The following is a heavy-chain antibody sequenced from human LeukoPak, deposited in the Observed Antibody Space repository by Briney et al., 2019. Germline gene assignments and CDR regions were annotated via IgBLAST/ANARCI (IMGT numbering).Heavy chain of an antibody. CDR2: TYYRSKWST. D-gene: IGHD6-13*01. V-gene: IGHV6-1*01. CDR3: ARDRGGYTTSSYYFDY. J-gene: IGHJ4*02. CDR1: GDSVPSNSAA. Sequence: SQTLSLTCAISGDSVPSNSAAWNWIRQSPSRGLEWLGRTYYRSKWSTNYAVSVKSRITINPDTSKNQFSLQLNSVTPEDTAVYYCARDRGGYTTSSYYFDYWGQGILVTVSS.